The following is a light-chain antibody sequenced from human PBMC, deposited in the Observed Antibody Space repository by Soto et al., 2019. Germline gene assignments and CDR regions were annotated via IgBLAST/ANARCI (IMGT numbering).Light chain of an antibody. CDR2: DVS. V-gene: IGLV2-14*03. J-gene: IGLJ1*01. Sequence: LTQPASVSGSPGQSITISCTGTSSDVGGYNYVSWYQQHPGKVLRLMIYDVSNRPSGVSDRFSGSQSGNTASLTISGLQTDDEADYYCSSFTSSDTHVFGSGTKVTVL. CDR3: SSFTSSDTHV. CDR1: SSDVGGYNY.